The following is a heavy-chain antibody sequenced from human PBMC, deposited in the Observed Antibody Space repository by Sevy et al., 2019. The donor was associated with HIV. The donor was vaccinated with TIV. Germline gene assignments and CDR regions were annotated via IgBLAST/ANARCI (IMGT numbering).Heavy chain of an antibody. D-gene: IGHD3-3*01. CDR2: IKQDGSEK. CDR1: GFTFSSYW. J-gene: IGHJ6*02. Sequence: GGSLRLSCAASGFTFSSYWMSWVRQAPGKGLEWVANIKQDGSEKYYVDSVKGRFTISRDNAKNSLYLQMNSLRAEDTAVYYCARHVGRGYDSWSGYPYYYYYGMDVWGPGTTVTVSS. V-gene: IGHV3-7*01. CDR3: ARHVGRGYDSWSGYPYYYYYGMDV.